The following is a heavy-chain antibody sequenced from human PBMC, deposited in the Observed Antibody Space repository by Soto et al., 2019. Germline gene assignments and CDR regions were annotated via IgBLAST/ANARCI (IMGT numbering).Heavy chain of an antibody. CDR1: GGSITSYY. V-gene: IGHV4-59*08. J-gene: IGHJ4*02. Sequence: QVQLQEPGPGLVKPSETLSLTCTVSGGSITSYYWGWIRQPPGKGLEWIGYFYYSGSTNYNSFLKSRVTISVDTSKYQFSLKLSSVTAADTAVYYCARGGWRQIDYWGQGTLVTVSS. CDR3: ARGGWRQIDY. CDR2: FYYSGST. D-gene: IGHD3-3*01.